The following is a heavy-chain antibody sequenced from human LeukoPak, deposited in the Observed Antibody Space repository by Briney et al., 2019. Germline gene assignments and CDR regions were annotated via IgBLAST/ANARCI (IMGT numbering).Heavy chain of an antibody. Sequence: SETLSLTCTVSGGSISNYYWSWIRQPPGKGLEWIGYVFYSGSTNYNPSLRSRVTISVDTSKNQFSLKLSSVTAADTAVYYCARGQGHDDADKRGYRSYFFDYWGQGTLVTVSS. V-gene: IGHV4-59*12. CDR3: ARGQGHDDADKRGYRSYFFDY. J-gene: IGHJ4*02. CDR2: VFYSGST. CDR1: GGSISNYY. D-gene: IGHD3-22*01.